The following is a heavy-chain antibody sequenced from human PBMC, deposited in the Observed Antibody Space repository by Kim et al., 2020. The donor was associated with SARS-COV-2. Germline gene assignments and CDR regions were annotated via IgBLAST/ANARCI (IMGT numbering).Heavy chain of an antibody. J-gene: IGHJ4*02. Sequence: YAVSVKSRITINPHTSKNHFSLQLNSVTPEDTAVYYCARVASVHGGNFDYWGQGTLVTVSS. CDR3: ARVASVHGGNFDY. V-gene: IGHV6-1*01. D-gene: IGHD6-13*01.